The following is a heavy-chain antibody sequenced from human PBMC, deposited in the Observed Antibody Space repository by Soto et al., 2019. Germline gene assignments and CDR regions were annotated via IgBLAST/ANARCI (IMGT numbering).Heavy chain of an antibody. V-gene: IGHV4-59*01. Sequence: QVQLQESGPGLVKPSETLSLTCTVSGGSISSYYWSWIRQPPGKGLEWFWYIYYSGSTNYNPSLKSRVTISVDTSKNQFSLKLSSVTAADTAVYYCARGTYDFWSGWDYRGQGTLVTVSS. CDR1: GGSISSYY. CDR2: IYYSGST. J-gene: IGHJ4*02. CDR3: ARGTYDFWSGWDY. D-gene: IGHD3-3*01.